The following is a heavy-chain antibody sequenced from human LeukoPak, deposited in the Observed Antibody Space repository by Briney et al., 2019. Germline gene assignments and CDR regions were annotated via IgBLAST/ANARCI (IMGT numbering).Heavy chain of an antibody. J-gene: IGHJ4*02. CDR1: GFTFSSYS. V-gene: IGHV3-48*01. D-gene: IGHD3-9*01. CDR2: ISSSSSTI. Sequence: GGSLRLSCAASGFTFSSYSMNWVRQAPGKGLEWVSYISSSSSTIYYADSVKGRFTISRDNSKNTLYLQMGSLRAEGMAVYYCARASPLRYFDWDLDYWGQGTLVTVSS. CDR3: ARASPLRYFDWDLDY.